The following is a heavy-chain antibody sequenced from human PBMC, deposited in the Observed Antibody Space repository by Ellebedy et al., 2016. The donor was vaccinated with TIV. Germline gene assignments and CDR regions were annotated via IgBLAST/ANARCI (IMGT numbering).Heavy chain of an antibody. J-gene: IGHJ4*02. D-gene: IGHD2-2*01. CDR2: ISTYNDKT. CDR1: GYAFKSYG. V-gene: IGHV1-18*01. CDR3: ARDRGTSYYFDD. Sequence: ASVKVSXXASGYAFKSYGIMWARQAPGQGLEWMGWISTYNDKTNYAQKLQGRLTMTTDTSTSTAYMELRSLRSDDTAVYYCARDRGTSYYFDDWGQGTLVTVSS.